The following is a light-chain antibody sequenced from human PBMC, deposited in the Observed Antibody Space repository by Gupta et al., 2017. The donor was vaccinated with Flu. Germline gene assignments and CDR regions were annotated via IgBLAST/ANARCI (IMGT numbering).Light chain of an antibody. V-gene: IGLV1-47*01. CDR3: AAWDDSLVGWV. Sequence: RVTISCSGSSSNIKNKFVYWYQQLPGTAPKLLIYRNNHRPSGAPDRFSGSKSGTSASLAISGLRSEDEADYYCAAWDDSLVGWVFGGGTKLTVL. CDR2: RNN. CDR1: SSNIKNKF. J-gene: IGLJ3*02.